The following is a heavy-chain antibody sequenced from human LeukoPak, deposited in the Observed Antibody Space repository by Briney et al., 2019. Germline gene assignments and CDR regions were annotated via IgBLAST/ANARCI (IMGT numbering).Heavy chain of an antibody. Sequence: GGSLRLSCAASGFSFSNYGVSWVRQAPGKGLEWVSSISNSGGSTYYADSVKGRCTISRDNSKNTLYLQMNSLRAEDTAVYYCAELGITMIGGVWGKGTTVTISS. CDR1: GFSFSNYG. CDR3: AELGITMIGGV. D-gene: IGHD3-10*02. CDR2: ISNSGGST. V-gene: IGHV3-23*01. J-gene: IGHJ6*04.